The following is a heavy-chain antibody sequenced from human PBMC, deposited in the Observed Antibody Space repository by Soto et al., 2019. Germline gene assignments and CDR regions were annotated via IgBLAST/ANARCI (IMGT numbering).Heavy chain of an antibody. CDR1: GGTFSSYS. D-gene: IGHD1-26*01. Sequence: SSVKVSCKASGGTFSSYSINLVLHAPGQGLEWMGEIIPIFGTANYAQKFQGRVTITADESTSTAYMELSSLRSEDTAVYYCTRDGGRHSGGIDYWGQGTLVTVSS. V-gene: IGHV1-69*13. CDR2: IIPIFGTA. J-gene: IGHJ4*02. CDR3: TRDGGRHSGGIDY.